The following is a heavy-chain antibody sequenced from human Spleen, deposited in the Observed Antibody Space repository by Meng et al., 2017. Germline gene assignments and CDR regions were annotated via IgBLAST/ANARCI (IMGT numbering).Heavy chain of an antibody. V-gene: IGHV3-74*01. Sequence: GGSLRLSCGASGFTFSSYWMHWVRQAPGKGLVWVSRINNDGSDTTYADSVKGRFTISRDNSKNTVYLQMNSLRAEDTAVYYCAKTSYGSGSYSTFDYWGQGTLVTVSS. CDR3: AKTSYGSGSYSTFDY. CDR1: GFTFSSYW. CDR2: INNDGSDT. J-gene: IGHJ4*02. D-gene: IGHD3-10*01.